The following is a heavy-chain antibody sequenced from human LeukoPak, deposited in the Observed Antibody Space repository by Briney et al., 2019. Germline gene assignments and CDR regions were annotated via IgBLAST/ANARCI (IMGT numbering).Heavy chain of an antibody. CDR3: ARDKTAYASNFDY. Sequence: GGSLRLSCAASGFTFSSYWMSWVRQAPGKGLEWVANIQQDGGDKYYVDSVKGRFTISRDNAKNSLYLQMNSQRAEDTAVYYCARDKTAYASNFDYWGQGTLVTVSS. J-gene: IGHJ4*02. CDR1: GFTFSSYW. V-gene: IGHV3-7*01. D-gene: IGHD2-21*02. CDR2: IQQDGGDK.